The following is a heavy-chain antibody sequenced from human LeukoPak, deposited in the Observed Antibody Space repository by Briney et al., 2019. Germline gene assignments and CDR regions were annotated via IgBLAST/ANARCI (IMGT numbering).Heavy chain of an antibody. CDR2: INFDGSST. D-gene: IGHD3-10*01. V-gene: IGHV3-74*01. CDR1: GFTFSSSW. Sequence: AGGSLRLSCAASGFTFSSSWMFWVRHAPGKGLLWVSRINFDGSSTSYADTVKGRFTISRDNAENTLYLQMNSLRAEDTAVYYCARGPMVRGAYGMDVWGQGTTVTVSS. J-gene: IGHJ6*02. CDR3: ARGPMVRGAYGMDV.